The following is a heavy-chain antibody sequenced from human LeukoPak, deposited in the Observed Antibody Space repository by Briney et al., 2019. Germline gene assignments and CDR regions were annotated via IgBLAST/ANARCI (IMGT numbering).Heavy chain of an antibody. D-gene: IGHD2-2*01. J-gene: IGHJ4*02. CDR3: VTYQLLLYGFDY. V-gene: IGHV3-66*01. CDR1: GFTVSSNY. CDR2: FYSGGST. Sequence: GGSLRLSCVASGFTVSSNYMSWVRQAPGKGLEWVSMFYSGGSTFYADSVKGRFTIARDSSKNTLCLQMNTLRAEDTAVYYCVTYQLLLYGFDYWGQGTLVTVSS.